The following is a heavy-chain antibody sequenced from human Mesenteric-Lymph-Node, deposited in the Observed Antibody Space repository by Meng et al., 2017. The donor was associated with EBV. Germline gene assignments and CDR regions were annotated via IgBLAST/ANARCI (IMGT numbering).Heavy chain of an antibody. Sequence: VRYGGEGKSLWVVVTVLCKASGYNFTSYGISWVRQAPGQGLEWMGWISGYNGNTNYAQKLQGRVTMTTDTSTSTAYMELRSPRSDDSAVYYCARCVVATWFFDHWGQGTLVTVSS. J-gene: IGHJ4*02. D-gene: IGHD5-12*01. CDR1: GYNFTSYG. CDR2: ISGYNGNT. CDR3: ARCVVATWFFDH. V-gene: IGHV1-18*01.